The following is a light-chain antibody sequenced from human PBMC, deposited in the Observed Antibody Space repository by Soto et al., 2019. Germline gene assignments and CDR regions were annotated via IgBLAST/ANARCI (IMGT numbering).Light chain of an antibody. CDR3: QQYNSFPWT. V-gene: IGKV1-5*01. J-gene: IGKJ1*01. CDR2: DAS. Sequence: DIQMTQSPSTLSASVGDRVTITCRASQSISNWLAWYQQKPGKAPKLVISDASTLESGVPPRFNGSRSETEFTLTIRNLQPDDFATYYCQQYNSFPWTFGLGTKVDI. CDR1: QSISNW.